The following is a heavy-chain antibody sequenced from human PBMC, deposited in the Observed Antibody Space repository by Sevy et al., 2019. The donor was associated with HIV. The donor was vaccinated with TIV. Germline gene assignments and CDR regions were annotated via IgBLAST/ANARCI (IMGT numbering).Heavy chain of an antibody. CDR2: IYPGDSDT. Sequence: GESLKISCKGSGYSFTSYRIGWVRQMPGKGLEWMGIIYPGDSDTRYSPSFQGQVTISADKSISTAYLQWSSLKASDTAMYYCARGRDNYYGSGSLHYWGQGTLVTVSS. V-gene: IGHV5-51*01. CDR1: GYSFTSYR. J-gene: IGHJ4*02. CDR3: ARGRDNYYGSGSLHY. D-gene: IGHD3-10*01.